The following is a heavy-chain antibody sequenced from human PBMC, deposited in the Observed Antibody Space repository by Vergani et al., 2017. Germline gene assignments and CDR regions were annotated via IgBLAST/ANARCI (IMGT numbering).Heavy chain of an antibody. J-gene: IGHJ4*01. CDR1: GGSLSGYF. Sequence: QVHLQQRGAGVLKPSETLSLTCGVIGGSLSGYFWSCIRQSPGRGLEWIGEVTAIGSAKYSPSATSRVTISVDTSRGEFTLTVTSVTAADTGLYFCASRRTRLNLGSKSNAGTFDSWGQGTLVTVSS. CDR2: VTAIGSA. V-gene: IGHV4-34*02. D-gene: IGHD1-1*01. CDR3: ASRRTRLNLGSKSNAGTFDS.